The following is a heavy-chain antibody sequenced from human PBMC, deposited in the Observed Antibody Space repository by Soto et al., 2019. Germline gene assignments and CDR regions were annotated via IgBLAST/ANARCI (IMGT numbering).Heavy chain of an antibody. Sequence: EVQLVESGGGLVQPGGSLRLSCASSEFSFSNYWMHWVRQTPGKGLVWVSRISNDGTTTTYADSVKGRFTISRDNAKNTLYLQMNSLRAEDTAVYYCGRETTKIGSWAVDFWGQGTLVTVSS. D-gene: IGHD3-10*01. J-gene: IGHJ4*02. V-gene: IGHV3-74*03. CDR3: GRETTKIGSWAVDF. CDR2: ISNDGTTT. CDR1: EFSFSNYW.